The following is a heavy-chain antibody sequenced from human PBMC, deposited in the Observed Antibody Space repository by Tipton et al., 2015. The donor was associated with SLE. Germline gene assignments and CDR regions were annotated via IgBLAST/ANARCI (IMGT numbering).Heavy chain of an antibody. CDR1: GGSIGSDDYY. CDR2: MSYSGST. D-gene: IGHD3/OR15-3a*01. J-gene: IGHJ6*03. V-gene: IGHV4-31*03. Sequence: TLSLTCTVSGGSIGSDDYYWTWIRQHPGKGLKWIGHMSYSGSTYYNPSLKSRITISVDTSKNHFSLKLSSVTAADTAVYYCARAPGLDRDYYYYYYMDVWGKGTTVTVSS. CDR3: ARAPGLDRDYYYYYYMDV.